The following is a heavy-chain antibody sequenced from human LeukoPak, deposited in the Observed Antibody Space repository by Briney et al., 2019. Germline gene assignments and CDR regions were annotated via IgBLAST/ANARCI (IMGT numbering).Heavy chain of an antibody. J-gene: IGHJ4*02. Sequence: GGSLRLSCAASGFTFSSYWMSWVRQAPGKGLEWVANIKQDGSEKYYVDSVKGRFTISRDNAKNSLYLQMNSLRAEDTAVYYCARVRGQYCSSTSCYAGVPDYWGQGTLVTVSS. D-gene: IGHD2-2*01. CDR3: ARVRGQYCSSTSCYAGVPDY. CDR1: GFTFSSYW. V-gene: IGHV3-7*01. CDR2: IKQDGSEK.